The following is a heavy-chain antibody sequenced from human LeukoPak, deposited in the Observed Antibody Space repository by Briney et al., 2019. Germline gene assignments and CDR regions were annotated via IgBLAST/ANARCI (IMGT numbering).Heavy chain of an antibody. V-gene: IGHV3-9*01. Sequence: PGRSLRLSCAASGFTFDDYAMHWVRQAPGKGLEWVSGISWNSGSIGYADSVKGRFTISRDNAKNSLYLQMNSLRAEDTALYYCAKSPFQLVLNWFDPWGQGTLVTVSS. D-gene: IGHD6-13*01. CDR1: GFTFDDYA. CDR3: AKSPFQLVLNWFDP. J-gene: IGHJ5*02. CDR2: ISWNSGSI.